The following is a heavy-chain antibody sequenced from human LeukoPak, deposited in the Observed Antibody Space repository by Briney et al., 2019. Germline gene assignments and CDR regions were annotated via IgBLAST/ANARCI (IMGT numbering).Heavy chain of an antibody. J-gene: IGHJ6*02. CDR2: INHSGST. Sequence: SETLSLTCAVYGGSFSGYYWSWIRQPPGKGLEWIGEINHSGSTNYNPSLKSRVTISVDTSKNQFSLKLSSVTAADTAVYYCARQSLFYYYGMDVWGQGTTVTVSS. V-gene: IGHV4-34*01. CDR3: ARQSLFYYYGMDV. CDR1: GGSFSGYY.